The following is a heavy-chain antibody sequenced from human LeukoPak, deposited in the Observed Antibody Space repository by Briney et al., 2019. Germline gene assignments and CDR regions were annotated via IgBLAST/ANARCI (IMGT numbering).Heavy chain of an antibody. CDR1: GYTLTSYA. D-gene: IGHD6-19*01. V-gene: IGHV1-3*01. J-gene: IGHJ5*02. CDR2: INAGNGNT. Sequence: ASVKVSCKASGYTLTSYAMHWVRQAPGQRLEWMGWINAGNGNTKYSQKFQGRVTITRDTSASTAYMELSSLRSEETAVYYCALLAVVDDWFDPWGQGTLVTVSS. CDR3: ALLAVVDDWFDP.